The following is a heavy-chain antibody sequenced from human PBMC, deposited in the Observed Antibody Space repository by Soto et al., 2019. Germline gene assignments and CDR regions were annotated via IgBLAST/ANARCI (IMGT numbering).Heavy chain of an antibody. Sequence: SETLSLTCTVSGGSVSSGSYCWSWIRQPPGKGLECIGYICYSGSTNYNPSLKSRVTLSVDTSTNQCSLTLSSMTAADTAVYYCALRSMALVPEYWGQGTLVTVSS. V-gene: IGHV4-61*01. D-gene: IGHD3-3*02. CDR1: GGSVSSGSYC. CDR3: ALRSMALVPEY. CDR2: ICYSGST. J-gene: IGHJ4*02.